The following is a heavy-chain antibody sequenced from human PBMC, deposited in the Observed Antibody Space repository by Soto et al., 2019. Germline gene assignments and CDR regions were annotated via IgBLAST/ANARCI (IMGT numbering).Heavy chain of an antibody. CDR1: GFTFDDHA. J-gene: IGHJ4*02. Sequence: EVQLMESGGDLVQPGRSLRLPCAASGFTFDDHAMHWVRRVPGWGLEWVAGISWNGKIIGNGDTVKGRFATSRDNAKKSLCLQMSSLRPEDTASYFCAKGGPDPFCGGGRCYFASWGQGTLVTVPS. CDR2: ISWNGKII. D-gene: IGHD2-15*01. CDR3: AKGGPDPFCGGGRCYFAS. V-gene: IGHV3-9*01.